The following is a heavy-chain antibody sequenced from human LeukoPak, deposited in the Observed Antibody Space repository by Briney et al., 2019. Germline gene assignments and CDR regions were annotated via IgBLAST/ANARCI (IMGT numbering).Heavy chain of an antibody. Sequence: GGSLRLSCAASGFTFSSYAMHWVRQAPGKGLEWVAVISYDGSNKYYADSVKGRFTISRDNSKNTLYLQMNSLRAEDTAVYYCATPMVRGGDQGTLVTVSS. CDR2: ISYDGSNK. V-gene: IGHV3-30-3*01. CDR1: GFTFSSYA. J-gene: IGHJ4*02. CDR3: ATPMVRG. D-gene: IGHD3-10*01.